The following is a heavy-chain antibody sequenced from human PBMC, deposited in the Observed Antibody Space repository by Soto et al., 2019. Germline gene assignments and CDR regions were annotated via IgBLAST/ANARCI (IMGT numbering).Heavy chain of an antibody. V-gene: IGHV1-69*12. D-gene: IGHD3-22*01. CDR3: TRCGIRYHSVGYYLGIDGMDV. J-gene: IGHJ6*02. CDR2: TIPMFSTT. CDR1: GGTFNSYA. Sequence: QVQLVQSGAEGTKPESSVRVSCKASGGTFNSYAITWVRQAPGQGLEWMGGTIPMFSTTNYAEKFQGRVTITADESTNTAYMELSSLRSEDTAVYYCTRCGIRYHSVGYYLGIDGMDVWGQGTTVIVSS.